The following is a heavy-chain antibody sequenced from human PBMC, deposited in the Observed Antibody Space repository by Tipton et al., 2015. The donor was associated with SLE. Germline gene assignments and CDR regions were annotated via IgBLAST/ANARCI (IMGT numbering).Heavy chain of an antibody. Sequence: SLRLSCAASGFTFNHHAIHWVRQAPGRGLEWVAVISHDGSNQYYADSVKGRFTISRDNSKNQVSLQMNSPRTEDAAVYYCARDLTLVGYSGLDYWGQGTLVTVSS. CDR3: ARDLTLVGYSGLDY. D-gene: IGHD5-12*01. CDR1: GFTFNHHA. V-gene: IGHV3-30*04. CDR2: ISHDGSNQ. J-gene: IGHJ4*02.